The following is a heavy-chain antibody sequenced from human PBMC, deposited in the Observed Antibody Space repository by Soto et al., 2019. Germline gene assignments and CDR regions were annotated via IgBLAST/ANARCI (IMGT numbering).Heavy chain of an antibody. Sequence: EGQLVEFGGGLVKPGGSLRLSCAASGFSFSIYSYNWVRQAPGKGLEWLSYISPAGPSIYYADSVKGRFTISRDSARDSVYLQMKSLRAEDTAVYYCAKDRGGSGAFDIWGQGTMVTVSS. CDR3: AKDRGGSGAFDI. D-gene: IGHD3-10*01. CDR1: GFSFSIYS. J-gene: IGHJ3*02. CDR2: ISPAGPSI. V-gene: IGHV3-48*01.